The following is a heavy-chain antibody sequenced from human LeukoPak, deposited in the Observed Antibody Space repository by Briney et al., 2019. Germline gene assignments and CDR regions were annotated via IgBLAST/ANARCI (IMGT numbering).Heavy chain of an antibody. V-gene: IGHV3-30*02. Sequence: GGSLRLSCAASGFTFSNYGMHWVRQAPGKGLEWVAFIRYDGSNKYYADSVKGRFTISRDNSKNTLYLQMNSLRPEDTALYYCTKDSVAMVTTSDYWGQGTLVTVSS. CDR3: TKDSVAMVTTSDY. D-gene: IGHD5-18*01. CDR2: IRYDGSNK. CDR1: GFTFSNYG. J-gene: IGHJ4*02.